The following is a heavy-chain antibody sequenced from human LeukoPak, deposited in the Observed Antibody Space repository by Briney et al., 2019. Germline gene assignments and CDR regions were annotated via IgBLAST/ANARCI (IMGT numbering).Heavy chain of an antibody. D-gene: IGHD6-19*01. CDR2: INSDGSST. J-gene: IGHJ4*02. CDR1: GFTFSSYW. Sequence: GGSLRLSCAASGFTFSSYWMHWVRQAPGKGLVWVSRINSDGSSTSYTDSVKGRFTISRDNAKNTLYLQMNSLRAEDTAVYYCAREGIAVAGSFDYWGQGTLVTVSS. CDR3: AREGIAVAGSFDY. V-gene: IGHV3-74*01.